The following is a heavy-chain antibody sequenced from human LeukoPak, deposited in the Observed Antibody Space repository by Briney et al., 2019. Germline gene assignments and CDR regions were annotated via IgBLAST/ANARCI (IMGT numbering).Heavy chain of an antibody. CDR2: ISAYNGNT. CDR3: ARVRYSSSWREYNWFDP. J-gene: IGHJ5*02. D-gene: IGHD6-13*01. V-gene: IGHV1-18*01. Sequence: ASVKVSCKASGYTFTSYGISWVRQAPGQGLEWMGWISAYNGNTNYAQKLQGRVTMTTGTSTSTAYMELRSLRSDDTAVYYCARVRYSSSWREYNWFDPWGQGTLVTVSS. CDR1: GYTFTSYG.